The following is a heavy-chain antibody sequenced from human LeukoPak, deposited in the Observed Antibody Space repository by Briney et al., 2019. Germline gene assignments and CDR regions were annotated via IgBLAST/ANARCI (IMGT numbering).Heavy chain of an antibody. D-gene: IGHD4-17*01. CDR1: GFTFSSYG. CDR3: AKDASPTVTTAYWYFDR. CDR2: ISYDGSNK. Sequence: GGSLRLSCAASGFTFSSYGMHWVRQAPGKGLEWVAVISYDGSNKYYADSVKGRFTISRDNSKNTLYLQMNSLRAEDTAVYYCAKDASPTVTTAYWYFDRGGRGPLVTVSS. V-gene: IGHV3-30*18. J-gene: IGHJ2*01.